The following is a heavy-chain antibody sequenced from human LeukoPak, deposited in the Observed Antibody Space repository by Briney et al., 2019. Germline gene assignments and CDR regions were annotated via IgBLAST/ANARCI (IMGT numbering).Heavy chain of an antibody. J-gene: IGHJ4*02. Sequence: GGSLRLSCAGSGFTFNTYAMSWVRQAPGKGLEWVSSISASGGSTHHADPVQGRFAISRDNSKNTLYLQMNSLRAEDTAVYYCARFPRQYTTGDFGAWGQGTLVTVSS. D-gene: IGHD1-14*01. CDR1: GFTFNTYA. CDR3: ARFPRQYTTGDFGA. V-gene: IGHV3-23*01. CDR2: ISASGGST.